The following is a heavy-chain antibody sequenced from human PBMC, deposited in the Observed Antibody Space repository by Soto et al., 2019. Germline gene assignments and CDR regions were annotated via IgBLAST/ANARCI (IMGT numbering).Heavy chain of an antibody. J-gene: IGHJ4*02. CDR3: ARALDNWNDVDY. Sequence: QVQLVQSGAEVKKPGFSVKVSCKASGGTFSSYTISWVRQAPGQGLEWMGRIIPILGIANYAQKFQGRVTITADKSTSTAYMELSSLRSEDTAVYYCARALDNWNDVDYWGQGTLVTVSS. CDR2: IIPILGIA. V-gene: IGHV1-69*02. D-gene: IGHD1-1*01. CDR1: GGTFSSYT.